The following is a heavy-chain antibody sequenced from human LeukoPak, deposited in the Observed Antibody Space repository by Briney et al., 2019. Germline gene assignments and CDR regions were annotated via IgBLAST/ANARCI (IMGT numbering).Heavy chain of an antibody. D-gene: IGHD6-6*01. CDR3: ARDNEYSRTFDY. V-gene: IGHV3-11*04. CDR1: GFTFSDYY. J-gene: IGHJ4*02. CDR2: ISDTGDTT. Sequence: GGSLRLSCAASGFTFSDYYMTWIRQAPGKGLECFSYISDTGDTTYYADSVKGRFTISRDNAKNSLYLQMNSLRAEDTAVYYCARDNEYSRTFDYWGQGTLVTVSS.